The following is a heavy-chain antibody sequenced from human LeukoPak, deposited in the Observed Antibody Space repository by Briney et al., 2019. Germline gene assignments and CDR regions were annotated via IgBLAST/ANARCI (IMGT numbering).Heavy chain of an antibody. CDR3: ARLGGSYRYYYYYMDV. CDR2: IYYSGST. V-gene: IGHV4-39*01. CDR1: GGSISSSSYY. D-gene: IGHD1-26*01. J-gene: IGHJ6*03. Sequence: SETLSLTCTVSGGSISSSSYYWGWIRQPPGKGLEWIGSIYYSGSTYYNPSLKSRVTISVDTSKNQFSLKLSSVTAADTAVYYCARLGGSYRYYYYYMDVWGKGTTVTVSS.